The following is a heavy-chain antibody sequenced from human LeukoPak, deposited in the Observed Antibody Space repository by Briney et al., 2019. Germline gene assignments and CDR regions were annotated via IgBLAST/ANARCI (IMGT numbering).Heavy chain of an antibody. CDR2: IYTSGST. D-gene: IGHD5-24*01. CDR1: GGSISSGSYY. V-gene: IGHV4-61*02. Sequence: PSETLSLTCIVSGGSISSGSYYWSWIRQPAGKGLEWIGRIYTSGSTNYNPSLKSRVTISVDTSKNQFSLKLSSVTAADTAVYYCARYLSATKGAFDIWGQGTMVTVSS. CDR3: ARYLSATKGAFDI. J-gene: IGHJ3*02.